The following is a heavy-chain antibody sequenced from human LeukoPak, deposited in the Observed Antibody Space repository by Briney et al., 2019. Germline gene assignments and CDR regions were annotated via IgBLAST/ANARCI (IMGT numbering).Heavy chain of an antibody. CDR2: INHSGST. Sequence: PSETLSLTCAVYGGSFSGYYWSWIRQPPGRGLEWIGEINHSGSTNYNPSLKSRVTISVDTSKNQFSLKLSSVTAADTAVYYCARGLAKGYCSGGSCYRPYNWFDPWGQGTLVTVSS. V-gene: IGHV4-34*01. D-gene: IGHD2-15*01. CDR1: GGSFSGYY. CDR3: ARGLAKGYCSGGSCYRPYNWFDP. J-gene: IGHJ5*02.